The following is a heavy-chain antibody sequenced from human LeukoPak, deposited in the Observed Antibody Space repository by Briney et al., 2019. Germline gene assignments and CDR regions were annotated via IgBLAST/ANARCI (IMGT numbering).Heavy chain of an antibody. CDR1: GYTFTSYD. Sequence: ASVKVSCKASGYTFTSYDINWVRQATGQGLEWMGWMNPNSGNTGYAQKFQGRVTMTRNTSISTAYMELSSLRSEDTAVYYCARGRVSRRGPSAYYFDYWGQGTLSPSPQ. CDR3: ARGRVSRRGPSAYYFDY. CDR2: MNPNSGNT. V-gene: IGHV1-8*01. D-gene: IGHD3-10*01. J-gene: IGHJ4*02.